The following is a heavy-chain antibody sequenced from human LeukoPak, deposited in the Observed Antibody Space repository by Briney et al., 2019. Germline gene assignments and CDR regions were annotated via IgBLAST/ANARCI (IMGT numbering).Heavy chain of an antibody. V-gene: IGHV3-48*03. J-gene: IGHJ4*02. CDR2: ISSSGSTI. D-gene: IGHD3-16*02. CDR1: GFTFSNYE. Sequence: GGSLRLSCAASGFTFSNYEMHWVRQAPGKGLEWVSYISSSGSTIYHTDSVKGRFTVSRDNAKNSLYLQMNNLRAEDTAIYYCAREGPLPHYWGQGTLVTVSS. CDR3: AREGPLPHY.